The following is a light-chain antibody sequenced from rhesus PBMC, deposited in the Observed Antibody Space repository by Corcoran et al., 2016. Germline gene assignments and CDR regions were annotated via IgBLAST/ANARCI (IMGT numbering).Light chain of an antibody. CDR1: QSLLHSNGNTY. V-gene: IGKV2-72*02. CDR2: LGS. CDR3: LQVIQLPYS. Sequence: DIVMTQTPLSRPVTPGEPASISCRSSQSLLHSNGNTYLYWYLQKPGQSPQLLIDLGSNRASGVLARCSVSGSGTDFTLKISRVEAEDVGVYYCLQVIQLPYSFGQGTKVEIK. J-gene: IGKJ2*01.